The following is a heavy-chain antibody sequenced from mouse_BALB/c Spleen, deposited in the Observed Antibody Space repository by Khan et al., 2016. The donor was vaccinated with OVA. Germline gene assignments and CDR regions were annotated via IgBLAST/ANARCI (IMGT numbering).Heavy chain of an antibody. CDR1: GYTFTNYG. CDR2: IYTYTGEP. V-gene: IGHV9-3-1*01. D-gene: IGHD3-3*01. Sequence: IQLVQSGPDLKKPGETVKISCKASGYTFTNYGINWLKQAPGKGLKWMGWIYTYTGEPTYADDFKGRFAFTLETSASTAYLQFNNLKNEDTATCFRARGGRRAMDDWGQGTSVTVSS. CDR3: ARGGRRAMDD. J-gene: IGHJ4*01.